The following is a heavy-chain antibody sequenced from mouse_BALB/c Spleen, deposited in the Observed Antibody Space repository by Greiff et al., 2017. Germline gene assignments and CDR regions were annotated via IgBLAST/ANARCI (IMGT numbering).Heavy chain of an antibody. V-gene: IGHV3-2*02. D-gene: IGHD4-1*01. J-gene: IGHJ3*01. CDR3: ARGLGLAY. Sequence: VQLQQSGPGLVKPSQSLSLTCTVTGYSITSDYAWNWIRQFPGNKLEWMGYISYSGSTSYNPSLKSRISITRDTSKNQFFLQLNSVTTEDTATYYCARGLGLAYWGQGTLVTVSA. CDR2: ISYSGST. CDR1: GYSITSDYA.